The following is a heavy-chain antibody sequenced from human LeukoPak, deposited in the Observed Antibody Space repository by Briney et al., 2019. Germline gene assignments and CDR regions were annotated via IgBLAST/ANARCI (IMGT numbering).Heavy chain of an antibody. CDR1: GFTVSSNY. CDR3: ARDRYYDGSGYFDPDAFDI. D-gene: IGHD3-22*01. Sequence: GGSLRLSCAASGFTVSSNYMSWVRQAPGKGLEWVSVIYSGGSTYYADSVKGRFTISRDNSKNTLYLQMNSLRAEDTAVYYCARDRYYDGSGYFDPDAFDIWGQGTMVTVSS. CDR2: IYSGGST. V-gene: IGHV3-53*01. J-gene: IGHJ3*02.